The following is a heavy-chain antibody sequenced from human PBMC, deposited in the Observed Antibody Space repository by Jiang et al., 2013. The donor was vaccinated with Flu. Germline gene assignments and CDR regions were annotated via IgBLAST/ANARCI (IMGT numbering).Heavy chain of an antibody. CDR3: ARVAALAYFFDS. Sequence: VQLVESGAEVKKPGESLKISCKGSGYSFTNYWIGWVRQMPGKGLEWMGIIYPADSDTRYSPSFQGQVTISADQSINTAYLQWNSLKASDTAMHYCARVAALAYFFDSWGQGMLVTVSS. J-gene: IGHJ4*02. CDR1: GYSFTNYW. CDR2: IYPADSDT. V-gene: IGHV5-51*03. D-gene: IGHD6-13*01.